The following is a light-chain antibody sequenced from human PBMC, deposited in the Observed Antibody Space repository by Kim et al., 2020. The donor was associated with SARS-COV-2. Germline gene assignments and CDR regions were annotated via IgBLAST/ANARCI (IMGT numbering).Light chain of an antibody. V-gene: IGLV4-69*02. CDR1: SGHRSYA. J-gene: IGLJ3*02. CDR2: INNDGSH. Sequence: QPVLTQSPSPSASLGASVKITCTLTSGHRSYAIAWHQQQPKKGPRFLLKINNDGSHYKGDGIPDRFSGSSSGAEHYLSISSLQSEDEADYYCQTWDTGIRVFGRGTQLTVL. CDR3: QTWDTGIRV.